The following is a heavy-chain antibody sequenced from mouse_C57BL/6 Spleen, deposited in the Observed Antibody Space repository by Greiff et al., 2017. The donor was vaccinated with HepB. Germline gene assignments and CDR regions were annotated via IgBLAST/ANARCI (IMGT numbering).Heavy chain of an antibody. Sequence: QVQLQQPGAELVKPGASVKLSCKASGYTFTSYWMHWVKQRPGQGLEWIGMIHPNSGSTNYNEKFKSKATLTVDKSSSTAYMHLSSLTSEDAAVYYCARGNYGSFYAMDYWGQGTSVTVSS. CDR1: GYTFTSYW. CDR2: IHPNSGST. D-gene: IGHD1-1*01. V-gene: IGHV1-64*01. CDR3: ARGNYGSFYAMDY. J-gene: IGHJ4*01.